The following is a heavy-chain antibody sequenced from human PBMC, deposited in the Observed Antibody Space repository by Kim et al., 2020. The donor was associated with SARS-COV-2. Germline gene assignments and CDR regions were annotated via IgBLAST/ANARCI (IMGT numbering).Heavy chain of an antibody. CDR3: ARVREGDLLTGYLIEY. CDR2: ISSSSSYI. V-gene: IGHV3-21*01. CDR1: GFTFSSYN. Sequence: GGSLRLSCAASGFTFSSYNMNWVRQAPGKGLEWVSSISSSSSYIYYADSVKGRFTISRDNAKNSLYLQMHSLRAEDTAVYYCARVREGDLLTGYLIEYWGQGTLVTVSS. D-gene: IGHD3-9*01. J-gene: IGHJ4*02.